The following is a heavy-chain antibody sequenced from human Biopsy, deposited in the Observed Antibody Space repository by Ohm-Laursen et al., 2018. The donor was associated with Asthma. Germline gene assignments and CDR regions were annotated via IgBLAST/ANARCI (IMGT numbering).Heavy chain of an antibody. V-gene: IGHV3-30-3*01. Sequence: SLRLSCSASGTHFGSYNMHWVRQAPGKGLEWVAVITFDGSTQHYGDSVKGRFTISRDNSKNMLFLQMNSLRAEDTAVYYCSRDTLGCYFDIWGQGTQVTVSS. CDR3: SRDTLGCYFDI. D-gene: IGHD2-2*01. CDR1: GTHFGSYN. CDR2: ITFDGSTQ. J-gene: IGHJ4*02.